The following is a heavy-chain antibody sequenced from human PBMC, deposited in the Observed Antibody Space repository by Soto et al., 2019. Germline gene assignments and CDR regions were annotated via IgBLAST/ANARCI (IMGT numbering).Heavy chain of an antibody. J-gene: IGHJ6*02. CDR1: GYTFTGYY. CDR2: INPNSGGT. V-gene: IGHV1-2*04. Sequence: QVQLVQSGAEVKKPGASVKVSCKASGYTFTGYYMHWVRQAPGQGLEWMGWINPNSGGTNYAQKCQGWVTMTRDTSISTAYMELSRLRSDDTAVYYCARDLGWNDLRDYYYYGMDVWGQGTTVTVSS. CDR3: ARDLGWNDLRDYYYYGMDV. D-gene: IGHD1-1*01.